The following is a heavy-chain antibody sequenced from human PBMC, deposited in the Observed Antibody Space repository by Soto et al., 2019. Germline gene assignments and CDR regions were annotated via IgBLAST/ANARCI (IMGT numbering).Heavy chain of an antibody. J-gene: IGHJ3*02. D-gene: IGHD3-3*01. V-gene: IGHV3-15*01. CDR3: TTVERITIFEVVIKYAFDI. CDR1: GFTFSNAW. CDR2: IKSKTDGGTT. Sequence: EVQLVESGGGLVKPGGSLRLSCAASGFTFSNAWMSWVRQAPGKGLEWVGRIKSKTDGGTTDYAAPVKGRFTISRDDSKNTLYLQMNSLKTEDTAVYYCTTVERITIFEVVIKYAFDIWGQGTMVTVSS.